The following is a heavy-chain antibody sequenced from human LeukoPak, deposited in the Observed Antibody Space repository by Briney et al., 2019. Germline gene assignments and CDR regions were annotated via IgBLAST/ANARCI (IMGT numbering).Heavy chain of an antibody. CDR3: ARDPSNTSGRYAYFDY. CDR2: ISAYNGDT. D-gene: IGHD6-19*01. Sequence: GASVKVSCKASGFTFTRYGISWVRQAPGQGLEWMGWISAYNGDTNCSQNFQGRVTMTTDTSTTTAYMELRSLRSEDTAVYYCARDPSNTSGRYAYFDYWGQGTPVTVSS. V-gene: IGHV1-18*01. CDR1: GFTFTRYG. J-gene: IGHJ4*02.